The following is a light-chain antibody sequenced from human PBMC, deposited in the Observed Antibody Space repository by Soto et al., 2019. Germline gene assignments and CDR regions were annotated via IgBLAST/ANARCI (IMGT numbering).Light chain of an antibody. V-gene: IGLV2-14*01. CDR3: SSYTSGSNLYV. Sequence: QSALTQPASVSGSPGQSITLSCTGSSNDIGAYKYVSWYQHHPGKAPKLIIFEVSNRPSGVSNRFSGSKSGNTASLTISGLQAEDDADYYCSSYTSGSNLYVFGPGTKLTVL. CDR1: SNDIGAYKY. J-gene: IGLJ1*01. CDR2: EVS.